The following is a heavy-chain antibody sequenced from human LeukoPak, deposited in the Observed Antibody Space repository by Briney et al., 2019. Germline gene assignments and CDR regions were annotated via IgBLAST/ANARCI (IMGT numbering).Heavy chain of an antibody. D-gene: IGHD1-1*01. V-gene: IGHV4-31*03. CDR3: ARGFRGTADY. CDR2: IYQSRIT. CDR1: GGSFSSGGYY. J-gene: IGHJ4*02. Sequence: SQTLSLTCTVSGGSFSSGGYYWIWIRQQPWRGLEWIGYIYQSRITYYNPSLKSRVTISVDTSKNQFSLKLSSVTAADTAVYYCARGFRGTADYWGQGTLVTVSS.